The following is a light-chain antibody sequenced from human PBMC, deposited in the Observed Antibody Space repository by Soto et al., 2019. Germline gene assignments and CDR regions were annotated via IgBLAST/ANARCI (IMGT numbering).Light chain of an antibody. CDR3: QQSYSTPR. CDR1: QSISSY. V-gene: IGKV1-39*01. Sequence: DIQMTQSPSSLSASVGDGVTITCRASQSISSYLNWYQQKPGKAPKLLIYAASSLQSGVPSRLSGSGSGTDFTLTIRSLQPEDFATYYCQQSYSTPRFGQGTKVDIK. J-gene: IGKJ1*01. CDR2: AAS.